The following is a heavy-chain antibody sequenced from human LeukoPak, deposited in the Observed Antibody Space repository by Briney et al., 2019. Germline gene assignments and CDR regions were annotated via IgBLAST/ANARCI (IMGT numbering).Heavy chain of an antibody. Sequence: SETLSLTCTVSGGSISSRSYYWGWIRQPPGKELEWIGRIYASGKTDYNPYTPSLKSRVAMSLDTSKNQVSLYLTSVTAADTAMYFCARSFSEKFYFESWGQGTLVTVSS. D-gene: IGHD1-26*01. CDR3: ARSFSEKFYFES. V-gene: IGHV4-39*07. J-gene: IGHJ4*02. CDR2: IYASGKT. CDR1: GGSISSRSYY.